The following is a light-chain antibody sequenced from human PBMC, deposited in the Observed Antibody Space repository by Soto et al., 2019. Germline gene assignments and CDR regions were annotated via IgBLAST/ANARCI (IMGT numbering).Light chain of an antibody. J-gene: IGLJ2*01. CDR1: SSNIGSNT. Sequence: QPVLTQAPSASGTPGQRVTISCSGSSSNIGSNTVSWYQQVPGTAPKLLIYSNDQRPSGVPDRFSGSKSGTSASLAIGGLQSEDEADYYCAAWDGSLNGWVFGGGTQLTVL. CDR2: SND. V-gene: IGLV1-44*01. CDR3: AAWDGSLNGWV.